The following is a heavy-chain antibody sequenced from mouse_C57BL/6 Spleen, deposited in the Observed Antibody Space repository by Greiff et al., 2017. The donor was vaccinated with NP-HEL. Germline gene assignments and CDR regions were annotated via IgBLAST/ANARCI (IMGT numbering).Heavy chain of an antibody. CDR3: ASCYGSSLAWFAY. CDR1: GYTFTSYW. CDR2: INPSNGGT. J-gene: IGHJ3*01. D-gene: IGHD1-1*01. Sequence: QVQLQQPGTELVKPGASVKLSCKASGYTFTSYWMHWVKQRPGQGLEWIGNINPSNGGTNYNEKFKSKATLPVDKASSTSHMQLSSLTSVDSAVYYCASCYGSSLAWFAYWGQGTLVTVSA. V-gene: IGHV1-53*01.